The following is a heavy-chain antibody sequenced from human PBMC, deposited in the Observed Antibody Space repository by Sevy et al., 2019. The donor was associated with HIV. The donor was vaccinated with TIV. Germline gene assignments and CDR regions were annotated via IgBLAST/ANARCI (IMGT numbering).Heavy chain of an antibody. CDR3: ARDKLQTTGSLGDYYYGLDV. J-gene: IGHJ6*02. V-gene: IGHV3-33*01. CDR2: IWYDGSNK. Sequence: GGSLRLSCAGSGFTFSNYGMHWVRQAPGTGLEWVAIIWYDGSNKYYTESVKGRFTISRDNSKNMLYLQMNGLRAEDTAVYYCARDKLQTTGSLGDYYYGLDVWGQRTRVTVSS. CDR1: GFTFSNYG. D-gene: IGHD3-16*01.